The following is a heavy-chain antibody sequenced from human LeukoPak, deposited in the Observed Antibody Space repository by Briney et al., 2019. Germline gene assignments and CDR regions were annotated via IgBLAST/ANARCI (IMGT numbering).Heavy chain of an antibody. CDR3: ARWGLGDFANFDY. CDR2: TYYSGST. CDR1: GGSISSYY. J-gene: IGHJ4*02. D-gene: IGHD3-16*01. Sequence: SETLSLTCTVSGGSISSYYWSWIRQPPGKGLEWIGYTYYSGSTNYNPSLKSRVTISVDTSKNQFSLKLSSVTAADTAVYYCARWGLGDFANFDYWGQGTLVTVSS. V-gene: IGHV4-59*01.